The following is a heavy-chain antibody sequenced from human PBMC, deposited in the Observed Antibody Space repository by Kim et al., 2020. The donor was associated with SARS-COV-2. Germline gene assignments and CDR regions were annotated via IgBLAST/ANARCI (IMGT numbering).Heavy chain of an antibody. D-gene: IGHD3-10*01. Sequence: GGSLRLSCAASGFTFSSYSMNWVRQAPGKGLEWVSYISSGSINIYYTDSVKGRFTISRDNAKNSLYLQMNSLRAEDTAVYYCAKDQGQLLSLDYWGQGTLVTVSS. CDR3: AKDQGQLLSLDY. J-gene: IGHJ4*02. CDR2: ISSGSINI. CDR1: GFTFSSYS. V-gene: IGHV3-21*01.